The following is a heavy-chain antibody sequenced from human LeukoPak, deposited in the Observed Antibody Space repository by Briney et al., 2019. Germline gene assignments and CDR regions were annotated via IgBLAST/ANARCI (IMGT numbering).Heavy chain of an antibody. J-gene: IGHJ3*02. D-gene: IGHD1-26*01. V-gene: IGHV3-21*01. CDR2: ISSSSSYI. CDR3: ARANGATRDAFDI. CDR1: GFTFSSYS. Sequence: PGGSLRLSCAASGFTFSSYSMNWVRQAPGKGLEWVSSISSSSSYIYYADSVKGRFTISRDNAKNSLYLQMNSLRAEDTAVYYCARANGATRDAFDIWGQGTMVTVSS.